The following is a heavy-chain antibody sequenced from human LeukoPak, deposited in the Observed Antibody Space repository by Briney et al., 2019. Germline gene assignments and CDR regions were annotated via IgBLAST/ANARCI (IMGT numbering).Heavy chain of an antibody. CDR2: ISSSSSTI. CDR1: GFTFSSYS. D-gene: IGHD2-21*02. J-gene: IGHJ4*02. V-gene: IGHV3-48*01. CDR3: ASVQDCGGDCYSVN. Sequence: PGGSLRLSCAASGFTFSSYSINWVRQAPGKGLEWVSYISSSSSTIYYADSVKGRFTISRDNAKNSLYLQMNSLRAEDTAVYYCASVQDCGGDCYSVNWGQGTLVTVSS.